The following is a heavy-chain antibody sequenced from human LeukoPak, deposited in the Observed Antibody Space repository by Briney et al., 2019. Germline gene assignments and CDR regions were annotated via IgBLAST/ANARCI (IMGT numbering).Heavy chain of an antibody. CDR1: GFTFDDYG. J-gene: IGHJ6*03. D-gene: IGHD4-17*01. CDR3: AREGDYPGYYYYMDA. CDR2: ISSSSSTI. V-gene: IGHV3-48*01. Sequence: HPGGSLRLSCAASGFTFDDYGMSWVRQAPGKGLEGVSYISSSSSTIYYADSVKGRFTISRDNAKNSLYLQMNSLRAEDTAVYYCAREGDYPGYYYYMDAWGKGTTVTVSS.